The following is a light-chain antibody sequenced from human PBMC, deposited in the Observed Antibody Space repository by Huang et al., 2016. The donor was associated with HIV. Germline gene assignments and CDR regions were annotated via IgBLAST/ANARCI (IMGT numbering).Light chain of an antibody. Sequence: EIVMTQSPATLSVSPGERATLSCRATQSVSFDLAWYQQRVGQAPRLLLYGASTRASGIPARFSGSGSGTEFTLTISSLQSEDFAVYYGQQYNNWPWT. CDR2: GAS. CDR3: QQYNNWPWT. V-gene: IGKV3-15*01. J-gene: IGKJ1*01. CDR1: QSVSFD.